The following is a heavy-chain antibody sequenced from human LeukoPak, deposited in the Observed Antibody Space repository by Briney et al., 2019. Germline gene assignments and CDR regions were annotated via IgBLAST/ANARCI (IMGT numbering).Heavy chain of an antibody. CDR3: ARVDYGGFNFDY. CDR1: GFTFSSYS. Sequence: GGSLKLSCAASGFTFSSYSMNWVRQAPGKGLEWVSYISGSSGSIYYADSVRGRFTISRDNAKNSLSLQMNSLRAEDTAVYYCARVDYGGFNFDYWGQGTLVTVST. V-gene: IGHV3-48*01. D-gene: IGHD4-23*01. CDR2: ISGSSGSI. J-gene: IGHJ4*02.